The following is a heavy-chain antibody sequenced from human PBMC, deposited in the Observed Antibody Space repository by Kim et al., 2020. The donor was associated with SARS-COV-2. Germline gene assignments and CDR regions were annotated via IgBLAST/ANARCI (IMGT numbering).Heavy chain of an antibody. CDR2: INSDGSST. Sequence: GGSLRLSCAASGFTFSSYWMHWVRQAPGKGLVWVSRINSDGSSTSYADSVKGRFTISRDNAKNTLYLQMNSLRAEDTAVYYCARSSYYYDSSGYPKNDAFDIWGQGTMVTVSS. CDR1: GFTFSSYW. J-gene: IGHJ3*02. CDR3: ARSSYYYDSSGYPKNDAFDI. V-gene: IGHV3-74*01. D-gene: IGHD3-22*01.